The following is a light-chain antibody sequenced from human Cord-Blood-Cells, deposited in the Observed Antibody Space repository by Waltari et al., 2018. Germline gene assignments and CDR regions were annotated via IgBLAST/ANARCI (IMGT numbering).Light chain of an antibody. CDR3: SSYTSSSTVV. J-gene: IGLJ2*01. V-gene: IGLV2-14*01. CDR1: SRDDGGDNY. CDR2: DVS. Sequence: QSALTQPPSVSGSPGQSHALPFPGSSRDDGGDNYVSWYQPHPGKAPEVMIYDVSNRTSGVSNRFSGSKSGNTTSLTISGLQAEDEADYYCSSYTSSSTVVFGGGTKLTVL.